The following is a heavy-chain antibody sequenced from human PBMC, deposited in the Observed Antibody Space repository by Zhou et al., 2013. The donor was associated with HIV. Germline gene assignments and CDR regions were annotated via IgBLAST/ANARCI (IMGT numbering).Heavy chain of an antibody. CDR3: ARVIFDRSDY. CDR1: GYTFNTYGYG. Sequence: QVQLVQSGAEVKQPGASVKVSCKASGYTFNTYGYGISWVKQAPGQGLEWMGWISGYNGDTKYAQKFHARVTMTTDTSTSTAYMEVRSLRSDDTAVYYCARVIFDRSDYWGQGTLVTVSS. V-gene: IGHV1-18*01. J-gene: IGHJ4*02. CDR2: ISGYNGDT. D-gene: IGHD3-16*02.